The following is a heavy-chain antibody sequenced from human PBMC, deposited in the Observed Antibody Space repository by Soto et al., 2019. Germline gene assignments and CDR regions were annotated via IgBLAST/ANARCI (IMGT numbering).Heavy chain of an antibody. CDR2: INPASGST. D-gene: IGHD6-25*01. CDR3: ARDLAAGDH. J-gene: IGHJ4*02. CDR1: GYTFTHYY. V-gene: IGHV1-46*01. Sequence: QVQLVQSGAEVKKPGASVKLSCRTSGYTFTHYYMHWVRQAPGQGLEWLAIINPASGSTKYAQDFLGRVTLTMDTSTTTVYMELSGLTAEDTAIFYCARDLAAGDHWGQGTLVTVSS.